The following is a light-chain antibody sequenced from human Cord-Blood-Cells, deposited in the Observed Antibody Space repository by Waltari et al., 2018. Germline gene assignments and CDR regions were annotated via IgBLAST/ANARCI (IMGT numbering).Light chain of an antibody. CDR2: DVS. J-gene: IGLJ1*01. CDR1: SSDAGGYND. V-gene: IGLV2-14*01. Sequence: QSALTQPASVSGSPGQSITISCTGTSSDAGGYNDFSWYQQHPGKAPKLMIYDVSKRPSGVSNRFSGSKSGNTASLTISGLQAEDEADYYCSSYTSSSTYVFGTGTKVTVL. CDR3: SSYTSSSTYV.